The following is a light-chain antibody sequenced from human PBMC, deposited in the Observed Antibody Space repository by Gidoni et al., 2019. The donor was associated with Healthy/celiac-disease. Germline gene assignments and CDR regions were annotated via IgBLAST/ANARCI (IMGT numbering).Light chain of an antibody. V-gene: IGLV2-23*02. J-gene: IGLJ3*02. CDR1: SSDVGSYNL. CDR3: CSYAGSSTLWV. CDR2: EVS. Sequence: PASVSGSPGQSITISCTGTSSDVGSYNLVSWYQQHPGKAPKLMIYEVSKRPSGVSNRFSGSKSGNTASLTISVLQAEDEADYYCCSYAGSSTLWVFGGGTKLTVL.